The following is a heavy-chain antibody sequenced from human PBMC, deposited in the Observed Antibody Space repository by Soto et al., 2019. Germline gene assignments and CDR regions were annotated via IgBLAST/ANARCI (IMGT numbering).Heavy chain of an antibody. Sequence: QVQLQESGPGLVKPSGTLSLTCAVSGGSISSSNWWSWVRQPPGKGLEWIGEIYHSGNTNYNPSLTRRXTXAXNKSRNQCSLKLSSVTAADTAVYYCARRWGEGRVDYWGPGTLVTVSS. CDR3: ARRWGEGRVDY. J-gene: IGHJ4*02. CDR1: GGSISSSNW. CDR2: IYHSGNT. V-gene: IGHV4-4*02. D-gene: IGHD3-10*01.